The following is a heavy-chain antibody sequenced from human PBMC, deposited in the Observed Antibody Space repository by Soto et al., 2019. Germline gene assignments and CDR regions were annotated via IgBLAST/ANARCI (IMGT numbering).Heavy chain of an antibody. V-gene: IGHV1-18*01. CDR1: GYSFTSYG. CDR3: ARDLTIVPATHPRLENYGMDV. CDR2: ISPYNGHT. J-gene: IGHJ6*02. D-gene: IGHD2-2*01. Sequence: GASGKVSCKASGYSFTSYGISWVRRAPGQGLEWMGWISPYNGHTQFVQRFQGRVSMTTDTSTKTAYMELRNLRSDDTAHYYCARDLTIVPATHPRLENYGMDVWGQGTTVTVSS.